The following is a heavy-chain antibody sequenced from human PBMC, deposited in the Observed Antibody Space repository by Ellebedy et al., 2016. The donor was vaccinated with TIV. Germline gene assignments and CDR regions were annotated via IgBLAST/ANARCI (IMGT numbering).Heavy chain of an antibody. V-gene: IGHV3-7*01. CDR1: GFTFSIYW. J-gene: IGHJ4*02. Sequence: GESLKISCAASGFTFSIYWMNWVRQAPGKGLEWVANIKEDGSRTSYVDSVRGRFTISRDNAKNSLDLQMNSLRAEDTAVYYGATGARSEGGYWGQGTLVTVSS. CDR2: IKEDGSRT. CDR3: ATGARSEGGY. D-gene: IGHD2-15*01.